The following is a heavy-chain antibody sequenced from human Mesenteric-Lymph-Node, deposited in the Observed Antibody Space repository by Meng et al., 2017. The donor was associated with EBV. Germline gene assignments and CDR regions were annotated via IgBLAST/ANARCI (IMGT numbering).Heavy chain of an antibody. V-gene: IGHV3-21*01. CDR3: ASQPDIVVVPAANYNWFDP. CDR2: ISSSSSYI. Sequence: EVXLVESGGXLVKPGGSLRLSGAACGFTFSSYSMNWVRQAPGKGLEWVSSISSSSSYIYYADSVKGRFTISRDNAKNSLYLQMNSLRAEDTAMYYCASQPDIVVVPAANYNWFDPWGQGPLVTVSS. D-gene: IGHD2-2*01. CDR1: GFTFSSYS. J-gene: IGHJ5*02.